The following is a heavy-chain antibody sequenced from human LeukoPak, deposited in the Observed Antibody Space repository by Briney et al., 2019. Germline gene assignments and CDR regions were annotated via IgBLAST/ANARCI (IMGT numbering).Heavy chain of an antibody. CDR1: GGTFSSYA. J-gene: IGHJ4*02. Sequence: ASVKVSCTASGGTFSSYAISWVRQAPGQGLEWMGGIIPIFDTANYAQKFQGRFTITTGESTSTAYMKLSSLRPEDTAANYCGRGRATAPVERTDYFGLWGWGKLITVSS. V-gene: IGHV1-69*05. CDR3: GRGRATAPVERTDYFGL. CDR2: IIPIFDTA. D-gene: IGHD1-1*01.